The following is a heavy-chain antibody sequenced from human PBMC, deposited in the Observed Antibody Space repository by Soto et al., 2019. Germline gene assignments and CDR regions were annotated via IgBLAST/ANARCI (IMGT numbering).Heavy chain of an antibody. J-gene: IGHJ5*02. Sequence: EVQLVESGGGLVQPGGSLRLSCAASGFTFSSYSMNWVRQAPGKGLEWVSSISSSSSYIYYADSVKGRFTISRDNAKNSLYLQMNSLRAEDTAVYYCARGTGGYYDNWFDPWGQGTLVTVSS. V-gene: IGHV3-21*01. D-gene: IGHD3-22*01. CDR3: ARGTGGYYDNWFDP. CDR1: GFTFSSYS. CDR2: ISSSSSYI.